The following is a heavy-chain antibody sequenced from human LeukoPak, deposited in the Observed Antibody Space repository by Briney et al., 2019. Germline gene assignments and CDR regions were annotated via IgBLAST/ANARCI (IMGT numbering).Heavy chain of an antibody. D-gene: IGHD3-3*01. J-gene: IGHJ4*02. Sequence: ASVKVSCKASGYTFTSYDIDWVRQATGQGLEWMGWMNPNSGNTNYAQKLQGRVTMTTDTSTSTAYMELRSLRSDDTAVYYCARDFRSLVVDYWGQGTLVTVSS. CDR1: GYTFTSYD. V-gene: IGHV1-18*01. CDR3: ARDFRSLVVDY. CDR2: MNPNSGNT.